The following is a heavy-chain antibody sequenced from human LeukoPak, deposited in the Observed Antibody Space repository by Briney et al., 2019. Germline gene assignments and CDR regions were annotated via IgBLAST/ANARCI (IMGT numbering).Heavy chain of an antibody. CDR2: IYYSGST. J-gene: IGHJ6*02. CDR3: ARSDRRSRNYYYYYYGMDV. Sequence: PSETLSLTCAVYGGSFSGYYWSWIRQPPGKGLEWIGYIYYSGSTNYNPSLKSRVTISVDTSKNQFSLKLSSVTAADTAVYYCARSDRRSRNYYYYYYGMDVWGQGTTVTVSS. D-gene: IGHD1-1*01. CDR1: GGSFSGYY. V-gene: IGHV4-59*01.